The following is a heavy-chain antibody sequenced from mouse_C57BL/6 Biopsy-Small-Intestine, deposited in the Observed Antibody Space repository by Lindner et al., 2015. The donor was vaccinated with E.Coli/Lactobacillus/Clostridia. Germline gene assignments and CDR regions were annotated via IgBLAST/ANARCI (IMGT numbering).Heavy chain of an antibody. CDR1: GYAFSSSW. Sequence: VQLQESGPALVKPGASVNISCKASGYAFSSSWMNWVKQRPGKGLEWIGRIFPEDVETTYNGNFKGKATLTADKFSSTAYMQLSSLTSEDSAIFYCAREGDYDYDVVDHWGQGTTLTVSS. D-gene: IGHD2-4*01. V-gene: IGHV1-82*01. J-gene: IGHJ2*01. CDR3: AREGDYDYDVVDH. CDR2: IFPEDVET.